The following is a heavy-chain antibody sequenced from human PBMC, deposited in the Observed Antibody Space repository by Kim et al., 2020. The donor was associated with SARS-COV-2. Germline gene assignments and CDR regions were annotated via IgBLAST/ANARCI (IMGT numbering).Heavy chain of an antibody. V-gene: IGHV3-30*04. J-gene: IGHJ4*02. CDR1: GFTFRTYA. CDR3: ARDRFGGVVRGVDY. Sequence: GGSLRLSCADSGFTFRTYAMHWVRQAPGKGLEWVAVISYDGRNEYYADSVKGRFTISRDNSKNTLYLQMNSLRAEDTAMYHCARDRFGGVVRGVDYWGQGTLVTVSS. D-gene: IGHD3-16*01. CDR2: ISYDGRNE.